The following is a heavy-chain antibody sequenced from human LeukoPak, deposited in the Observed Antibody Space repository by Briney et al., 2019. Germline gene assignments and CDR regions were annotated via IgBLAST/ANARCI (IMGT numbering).Heavy chain of an antibody. CDR2: IKQDGSEK. J-gene: IGHJ4*02. V-gene: IGHV3-7*01. Sequence: GGSLRLSCTASGFTFSNYWMSWVRQAPGKGLEWVANIKQDGSEKYYVDSVKGRFTVSRDNAKNSLYLQMNSLRAEDTAVYYCARDGPRGYSGYDPDDYWGQGTLVTVSS. CDR3: ARDGPRGYSGYDPDDY. D-gene: IGHD5-12*01. CDR1: GFTFSNYW.